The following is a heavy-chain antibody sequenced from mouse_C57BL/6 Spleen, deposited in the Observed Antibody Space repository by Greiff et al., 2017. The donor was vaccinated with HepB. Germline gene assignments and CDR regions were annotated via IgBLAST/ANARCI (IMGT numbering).Heavy chain of an antibody. CDR2: ISSGGSYN. CDR1: GFTFSSYG. J-gene: IGHJ3*01. D-gene: IGHD2-3*01. Sequence: EVNVVESGGDLVKPGGSLKLSCAASGFTFSSYGMSWVRQTPDKRLEWVATISSGGSYNYYPDSVKGRFTISRDNAKNTLYLQMSSLKSEDTAMYYCARQDGYYWFAYWGQGTLVTVSA. V-gene: IGHV5-6*01. CDR3: ARQDGYYWFAY.